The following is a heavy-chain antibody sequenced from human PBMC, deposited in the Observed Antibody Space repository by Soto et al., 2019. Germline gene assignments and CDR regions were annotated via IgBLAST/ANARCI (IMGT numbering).Heavy chain of an antibody. CDR1: GGTISNYA. Sequence: QVQLVQSGAEVKKPGSSVKVSCKTSGGTISNYAISWVRQAPGQGLEWMGGIIPLFGTTNYAQKFQGRVTLTADESTRTAYMELSSLRSEDTAVYYCARGGFWSGYYSWFDPWGQGTLVTVSS. D-gene: IGHD3-3*01. CDR2: IIPLFGTT. J-gene: IGHJ5*02. CDR3: ARGGFWSGYYSWFDP. V-gene: IGHV1-69*12.